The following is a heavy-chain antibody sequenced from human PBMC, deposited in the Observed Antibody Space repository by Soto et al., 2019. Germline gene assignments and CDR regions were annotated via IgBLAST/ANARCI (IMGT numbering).Heavy chain of an antibody. CDR1: GFNFSNEW. V-gene: IGHV3-15*01. Sequence: QLVESGGGFVMPGMSLRLTCAASGFNFSNEWMTWVRQAPGKGLERVGLIRSQGDGGTADYAAPVRGRFTISRDDSQSLVFLHMDNLPPEDTAVYYCITAPLRWGQGTLVTVSS. CDR3: ITAPLR. J-gene: IGHJ4*02. CDR2: IRSQGDGGTA.